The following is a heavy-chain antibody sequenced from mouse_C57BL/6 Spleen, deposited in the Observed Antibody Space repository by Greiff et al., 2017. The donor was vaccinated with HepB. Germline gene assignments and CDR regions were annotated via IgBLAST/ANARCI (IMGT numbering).Heavy chain of an antibody. D-gene: IGHD1-1*01. CDR3: ARGDYYGSAWFAY. V-gene: IGHV1-61*01. CDR2: IYPSDSET. J-gene: IGHJ3*01. CDR1: GYTFTSYW. Sequence: VQLQQSGAELVRPGSSVKLSCKASGYTFTSYWMDWVKQRPGQGLEWIGNIYPSDSETHYNQKFKDKATLTVDKSSSTAYMQRSSLTSEDSAVYYCARGDYYGSAWFAYWGQGTLVTVSA.